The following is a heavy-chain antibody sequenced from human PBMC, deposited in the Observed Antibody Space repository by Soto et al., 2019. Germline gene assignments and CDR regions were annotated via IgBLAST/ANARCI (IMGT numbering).Heavy chain of an antibody. D-gene: IGHD6-19*01. CDR1: GFTFSSYA. V-gene: IGHV3-23*01. CDR3: AKRSSGWYVKDYFDY. CDR2: ISGSGGST. J-gene: IGHJ4*02. Sequence: HGGSLRLSCAASGFTFSSYAMSWVRQAPGKGLEWVSAISGSGGSTYYADSVKGRFTISRDNSKNTLYLQMNSLRAEDTAVYYCAKRSSGWYVKDYFDYWGQGTLVTVSS.